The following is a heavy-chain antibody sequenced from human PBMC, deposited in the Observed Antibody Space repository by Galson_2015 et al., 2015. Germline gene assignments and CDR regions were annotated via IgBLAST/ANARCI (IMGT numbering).Heavy chain of an antibody. CDR1: GFTFSDYY. J-gene: IGHJ4*02. CDR3: ARDPGYGYFDY. CDR2: ISSSSSYT. V-gene: IGHV3-11*06. D-gene: IGHD5-18*01. Sequence: SLRLSCAASGFTFSDYYMSWIRQAPGKGLEWVSYISSSSSYTNYADSVKGRFTISRDNAKNSLYLQMNSLRAEDTAVYYCARDPGYGYFDYWGQGTLVTVSS.